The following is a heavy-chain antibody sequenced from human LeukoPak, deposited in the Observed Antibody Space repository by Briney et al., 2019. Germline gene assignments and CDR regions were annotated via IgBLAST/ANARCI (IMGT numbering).Heavy chain of an antibody. D-gene: IGHD1-1*01. V-gene: IGHV4-4*07. CDR3: ARGGQSRLEPVVDY. Sequence: PPETLSLTCTVSGGSISSYYWSWIRQPAGKGLEWIGRIYTSGSTNYNPSLKSRVTMSVDTSKNQFSLKLSSVTAADTAVYYCARGGQSRLEPVVDYWGQGTLVTVSS. J-gene: IGHJ4*02. CDR1: GGSISSYY. CDR2: IYTSGST.